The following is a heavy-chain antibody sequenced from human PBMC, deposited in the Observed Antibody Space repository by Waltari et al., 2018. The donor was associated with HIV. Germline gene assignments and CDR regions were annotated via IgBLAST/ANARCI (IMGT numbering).Heavy chain of an antibody. CDR3: ARLAVTLNVGSDYYSDD. J-gene: IGHJ4*02. CDR2: IDPGDSDT. Sequence: EVQLVQSGAEVKKPGESLKISCKDSGYSFTTYCIGWVRQMSGKGLEWMGIIDPGDSDTRYNPSFQGTVTISVDKSISTAYLEWRSLKASDTAMYYCARLAVTLNVGSDYYSDDWGQGTLATVSS. CDR1: GYSFTTYC. V-gene: IGHV5-51*03. D-gene: IGHD2-15*01.